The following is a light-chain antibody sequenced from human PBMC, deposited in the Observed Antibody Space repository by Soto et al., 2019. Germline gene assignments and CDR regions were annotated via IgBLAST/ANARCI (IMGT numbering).Light chain of an antibody. Sequence: QSALTQPASVSGSPGQSITISCTGTSSDVGAYNYVSWYQHHPGKVPKLLIYEVTNRPSGVSDRFSGSKSGNTASLTISGLQAEDEADYYCCSYAGDYTYVFGTGTKLTVL. V-gene: IGLV2-14*01. CDR2: EVT. CDR1: SSDVGAYNY. CDR3: CSYAGDYTYV. J-gene: IGLJ1*01.